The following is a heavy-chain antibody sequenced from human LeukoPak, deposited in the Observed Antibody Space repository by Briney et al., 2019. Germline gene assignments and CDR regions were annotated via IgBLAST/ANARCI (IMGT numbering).Heavy chain of an antibody. CDR2: ISPKGIT. Sequence: SETLSLTCFVSGYPINIDYSWGWIRQSPGKGLEWIGVISPKGITYYNPSLRGRVSISPDTSKNQFSLRLSSMTATDTATYYCARVPGVYFDFSIGFGSGWFDPWGQGILVTVSS. CDR3: ARVPGVYFDFSIGFGSGWFDP. V-gene: IGHV4-38-2*02. J-gene: IGHJ5*02. D-gene: IGHD3-3*01. CDR1: GYPINIDYS.